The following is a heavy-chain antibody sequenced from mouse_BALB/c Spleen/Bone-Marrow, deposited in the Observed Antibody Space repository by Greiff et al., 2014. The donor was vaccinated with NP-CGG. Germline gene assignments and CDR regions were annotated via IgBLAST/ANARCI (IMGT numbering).Heavy chain of an antibody. CDR3: ARQYGNYWDYFDY. J-gene: IGHJ2*01. Sequence: EVKLMESGGDLVKPGGSLKLSCAASGFTFSSYGMSWVRQTPDKRLEWVATISSGGSYTYYPDSVKGRFTISRDNAKNTLYLQMSSLKSEDTAMYYCARQYGNYWDYFDYWGQGTTLTVSP. V-gene: IGHV5-6*01. D-gene: IGHD2-10*02. CDR1: GFTFSSYG. CDR2: ISSGGSYT.